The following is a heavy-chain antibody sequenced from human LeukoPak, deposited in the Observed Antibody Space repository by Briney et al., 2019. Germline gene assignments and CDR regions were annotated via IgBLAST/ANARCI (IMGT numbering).Heavy chain of an antibody. Sequence: SETQSLTCTVSGGSISSSSYYWGWIRQPPGKGLEWIGSIYYSGSTYYNPSLKSRVTISVDTSKNQFSLKLSSVTAADTAVYYCASPMVRGRSYDYWGQGTLVTVSS. CDR2: IYYSGST. CDR1: GGSISSSSYY. CDR3: ASPMVRGRSYDY. D-gene: IGHD3-10*01. V-gene: IGHV4-39*01. J-gene: IGHJ4*02.